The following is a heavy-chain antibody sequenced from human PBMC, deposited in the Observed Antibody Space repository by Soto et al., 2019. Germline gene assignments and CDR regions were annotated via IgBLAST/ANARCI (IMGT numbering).Heavy chain of an antibody. V-gene: IGHV3-23*01. Sequence: AFLRLSCAPRGLTFSSYAMSWVRQAPGEGLEWVSAISGSGGSTYYADSVKGRFTISRDNAKNTVYLQMNSLRAEDTAVHYCAKGLSSAIYYCMDVWGKGTTVTVSS. J-gene: IGHJ6*03. CDR2: ISGSGGST. CDR1: GLTFSSYA. CDR3: AKGLSSAIYYCMDV. D-gene: IGHD6-6*01.